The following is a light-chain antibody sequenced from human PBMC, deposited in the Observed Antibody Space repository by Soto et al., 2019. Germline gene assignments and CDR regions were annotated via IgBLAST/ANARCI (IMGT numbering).Light chain of an antibody. J-gene: IGLJ1*01. CDR3: SSYTSSSTPLYV. CDR1: SSDVGGYNY. Sequence: QSALTQPASVSGSPGQSITISCTGTSSDVGGYNYDSWYQQHPGKAPKLMIYEVSNRPSGVSNRFSGSKSGNTASLTISGLQAEDEADYYCSSYTSSSTPLYVFGTGTKLTVL. V-gene: IGLV2-14*01. CDR2: EVS.